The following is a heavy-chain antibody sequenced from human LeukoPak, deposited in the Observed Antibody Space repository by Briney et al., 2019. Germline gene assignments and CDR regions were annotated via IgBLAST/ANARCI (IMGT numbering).Heavy chain of an antibody. CDR1: GFTFSSYE. V-gene: IGHV3-48*03. Sequence: SGGSLRLSCAASGFTFSSYEMNWVRQAPGKGLEWVSYISSSGSTIYYADSVKGRFTISRDNAKNSLYLQMNSLRAEDTAVYYCARTSGSYSDNWFDPWGQGTLVTVSS. D-gene: IGHD1-26*01. CDR2: ISSSGSTI. J-gene: IGHJ5*02. CDR3: ARTSGSYSDNWFDP.